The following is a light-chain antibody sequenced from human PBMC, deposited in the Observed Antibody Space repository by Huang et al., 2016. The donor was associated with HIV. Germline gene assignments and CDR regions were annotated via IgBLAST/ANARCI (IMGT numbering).Light chain of an antibody. CDR2: AAS. J-gene: IGKJ1*01. CDR3: QQYDNLPWT. V-gene: IGKV1-33*01. CDR1: HDISTY. Sequence: DIQMTQSPSSLSASVGDRVTITCQASHDISTYLNWYQQKPGNAPQVLIYAASNLETQVPSRLGGSGSGTDFTFTICSLQPGDIATYYCQQYDNLPWTFGRGTKVEIK.